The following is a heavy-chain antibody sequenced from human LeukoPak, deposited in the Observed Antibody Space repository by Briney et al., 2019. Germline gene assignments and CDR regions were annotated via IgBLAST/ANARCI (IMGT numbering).Heavy chain of an antibody. CDR1: GITLSNYG. CDR3: ARDPRIAAAGTADY. Sequence: GGSLRLSCAVSGITLSNYGMSWVRQAPGKGLEWVAGISDSGGSTKYADSVKGRFTISRDNPKNTLFLQMNSLRAEDTAVYYCARDPRIAAAGTADYWGQGTLVTVSS. CDR2: ISDSGGST. J-gene: IGHJ4*02. V-gene: IGHV3-23*01. D-gene: IGHD6-13*01.